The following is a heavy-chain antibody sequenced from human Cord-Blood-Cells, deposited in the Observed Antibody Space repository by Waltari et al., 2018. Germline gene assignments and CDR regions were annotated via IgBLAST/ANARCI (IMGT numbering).Heavy chain of an antibody. CDR1: GFTFSNAW. D-gene: IGHD6-19*01. Sequence: EVHLVEHGGGLVKHGGSLSLSCAAPGFTFSNAWLSLVRQAPGKGLEWVGRIKSKTDGGTTDYAAPVKGRFTISRDDSKNTLYLQMNSLKTEDTAVYYCTTGTSGWYDYWGQGTLVTVSS. CDR3: TTGTSGWYDY. J-gene: IGHJ4*02. CDR2: IKSKTDGGTT. V-gene: IGHV3-15*01.